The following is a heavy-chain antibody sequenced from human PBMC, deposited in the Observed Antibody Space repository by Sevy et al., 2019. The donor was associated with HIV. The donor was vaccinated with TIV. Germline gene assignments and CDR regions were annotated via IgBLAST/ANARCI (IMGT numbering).Heavy chain of an antibody. Sequence: GGSLRLSCAASGFTFSSYGMHWVRQAPGKGLGWVAVISYYGSNKYYADSVKGRFTISRDNSQNTPYLQMNSLRAEDTAVYYCASAGPGLSGYYYVDAFDIWGQGTMVTVSS. D-gene: IGHD3-22*01. CDR2: ISYYGSNK. J-gene: IGHJ3*02. CDR3: ASAGPGLSGYYYVDAFDI. V-gene: IGHV3-30*03. CDR1: GFTFSSYG.